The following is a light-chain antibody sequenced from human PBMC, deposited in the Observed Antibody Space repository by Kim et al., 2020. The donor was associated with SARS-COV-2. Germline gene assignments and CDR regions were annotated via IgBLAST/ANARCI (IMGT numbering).Light chain of an antibody. Sequence: ASVKLTCHLSSGHISYDIAWHQQQPEKGPRYLMKLNNDGSHSKGDGIPERFSGSSSGAERYLTISSLQAEDEADYYCQTWCTGIRVFGGGTQLTVL. CDR2: LNNDGSH. CDR3: QTWCTGIRV. J-gene: IGLJ3*02. CDR1: SGHISYD. V-gene: IGLV4-69*01.